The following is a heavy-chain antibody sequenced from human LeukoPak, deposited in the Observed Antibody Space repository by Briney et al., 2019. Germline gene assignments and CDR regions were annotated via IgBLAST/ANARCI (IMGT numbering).Heavy chain of an antibody. J-gene: IGHJ4*02. Sequence: GGSLRLSCVASGFTFSSYAVSWVRQAPGKGLAWVSAISGSGGTTYYADSVKGRFTISRDNSKNTLYLQMNSLRAEDTAVYYCAKDLNPGCSSTSCYAFDYWGQGALVTVPS. D-gene: IGHD2-2*01. V-gene: IGHV3-23*01. CDR3: AKDLNPGCSSTSCYAFDY. CDR2: ISGSGGTT. CDR1: GFTFSSYA.